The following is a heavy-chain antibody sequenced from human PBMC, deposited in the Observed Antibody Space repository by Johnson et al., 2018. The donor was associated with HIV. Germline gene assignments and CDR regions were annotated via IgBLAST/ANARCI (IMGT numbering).Heavy chain of an antibody. CDR3: AREGNYYDSSSHAFDF. V-gene: IGHV3-15*01. D-gene: IGHD3-22*01. CDR1: GFTFSNYA. Sequence: VQLVESGGGLIQPGGSLTLSCAASGFTFSNYAMSWVRQAPGKGLEWVGRFKSKTNCGTTDYAAPVKGRFTISRDNSKNTVYLQMNSLRAEDTAVYYCAREGNYYDSSSHAFDFWGQGTMVTVSS. CDR2: FKSKTNCGTT. J-gene: IGHJ3*01.